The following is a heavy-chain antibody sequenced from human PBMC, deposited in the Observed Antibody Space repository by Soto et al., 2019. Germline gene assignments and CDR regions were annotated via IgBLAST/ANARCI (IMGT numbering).Heavy chain of an antibody. V-gene: IGHV1-69*02. CDR1: GGTFSSYT. CDR3: VEEFQH. CDR2: IIPILGIA. Sequence: QVQLVQSGAEVKKPGSSVKVSCKASGGTFSSYTISWVRQAPGQGLEWMGRIIPILGIANYAQKFQGRVTLTADKSTRTAYMELSSVRSEDTAVYYCVEEFQHWGQGTLVTVSS. J-gene: IGHJ1*01. D-gene: IGHD1-1*01.